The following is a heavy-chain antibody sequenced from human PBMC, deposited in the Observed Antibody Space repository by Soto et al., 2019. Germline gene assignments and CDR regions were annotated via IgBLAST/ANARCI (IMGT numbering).Heavy chain of an antibody. CDR1: GGAFSSYT. CDR2: IIPILGIA. D-gene: IGHD4-17*01. CDR3: ARSGGDDYGDDSHYYGMDV. J-gene: IGHJ6*02. Sequence: QVQLVQSGAEVKKPGSSVKVSCKASGGAFSSYTISWVRQAPGQGLEWMGRIIPILGIANYAQKFQGRVTITADKSTSTAYMELSSLRSEDTAVYYCARSGGDDYGDDSHYYGMDVWGQGTTVTVSS. V-gene: IGHV1-69*02.